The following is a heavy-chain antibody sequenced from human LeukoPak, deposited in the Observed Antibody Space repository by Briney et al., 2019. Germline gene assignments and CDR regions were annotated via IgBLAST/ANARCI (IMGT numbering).Heavy chain of an antibody. D-gene: IGHD4-11*01. V-gene: IGHV3-23*01. CDR3: AKGPSGGTVRYDYYYYYMDV. CDR1: GFTFSSYA. Sequence: PGGSLRLSCAASGFTFSSYAMSWVRQAPGKGLEWVSAISGSAGITYYADSVKGRFTISRDNSKNTLYLQMNSLRAEDTAVYYCAKGPSGGTVRYDYYYYYMDVWGKGTTVTVSS. J-gene: IGHJ6*03. CDR2: ISGSAGIT.